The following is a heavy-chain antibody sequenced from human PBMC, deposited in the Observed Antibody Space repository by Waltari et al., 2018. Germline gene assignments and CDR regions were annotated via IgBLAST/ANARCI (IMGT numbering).Heavy chain of an antibody. D-gene: IGHD6-19*01. CDR1: GFTFSSYA. J-gene: IGHJ4*02. V-gene: IGHV3-23*03. CDR2: IYSGGSST. CDR3: AKRSGWAFDY. Sequence: EVQLLESGGGLVQPGGSLRLSCAAPGFTFSSYAMIWVRQAPGKGLEWVSVIYSGGSSTYYADSVKGRFTISRDNSKNTLYLQMNSLRAEDTAVYYCAKRSGWAFDYWGQGTLVTVSS.